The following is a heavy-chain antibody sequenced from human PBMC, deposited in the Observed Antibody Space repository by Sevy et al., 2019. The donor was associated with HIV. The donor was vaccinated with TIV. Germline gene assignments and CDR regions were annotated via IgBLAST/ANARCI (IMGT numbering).Heavy chain of an antibody. J-gene: IGHJ3*02. Sequence: SETLSLTCTVSGGSISSGDYYWSWIRQPPGKGLEWIGYIYYSGSTYYNPSLKSRVTISVDTSKNQFSLKLSPVTAADTAVYYCAREEAAMVPDAFDIWGQGTMVTVSS. CDR1: GGSISSGDYY. CDR2: IYYSGST. V-gene: IGHV4-30-4*01. CDR3: AREEAAMVPDAFDI. D-gene: IGHD5-18*01.